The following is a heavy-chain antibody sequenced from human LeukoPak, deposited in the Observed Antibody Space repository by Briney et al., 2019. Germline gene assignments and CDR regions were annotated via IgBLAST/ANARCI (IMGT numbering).Heavy chain of an antibody. J-gene: IGHJ4*02. D-gene: IGHD1-26*01. V-gene: IGHV3-23*01. CDR1: GFTFSSYA. CDR2: ISGSGGST. Sequence: GGSLRLSCAASGFTFSSYAMSWVRQAPGKGLEWVSAISGSGGSTYYADPVKGRFTISRDNSKNTLYLQMNSLRAEDTAVYYCAKDEWELRPRGLSDWGQGTLVTVSS. CDR3: AKDEWELRPRGLSD.